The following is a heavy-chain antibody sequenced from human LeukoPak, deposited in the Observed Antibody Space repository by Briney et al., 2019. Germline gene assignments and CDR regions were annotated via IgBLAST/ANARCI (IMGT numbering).Heavy chain of an antibody. J-gene: IGHJ6*03. CDR3: ARGPCASTSCYDFPYYYMDV. Sequence: PSETLSLTCTVSGDSITRYYWSWIRQPAGKGLEWIGRFYDSGNTNYNPSLKSRVTMSVDTSENQFSLDLRSVTAADTAVYYCARGPCASTSCYDFPYYYMDVWGKGTTVTVSS. CDR2: FYDSGNT. D-gene: IGHD2-2*01. CDR1: GDSITRYY. V-gene: IGHV4-4*07.